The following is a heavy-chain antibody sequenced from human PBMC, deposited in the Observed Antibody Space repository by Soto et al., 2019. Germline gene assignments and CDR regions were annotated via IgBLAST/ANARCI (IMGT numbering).Heavy chain of an antibody. CDR3: AKLAASDYFYNYPMDV. V-gene: IGHV3-30*18. Sequence: SLRLSCAVSGFTFSNYGIHWVRQAPGKGLEWVAFISYDGGNKFYGDSVKGRFTTSRDNSRNTLYLQMHSMRPEDTAAYYCAKLAASDYFYNYPMDVWGQGTTVTVSS. CDR1: GFTFSNYG. J-gene: IGHJ6*02. CDR2: ISYDGGNK. D-gene: IGHD6-13*01.